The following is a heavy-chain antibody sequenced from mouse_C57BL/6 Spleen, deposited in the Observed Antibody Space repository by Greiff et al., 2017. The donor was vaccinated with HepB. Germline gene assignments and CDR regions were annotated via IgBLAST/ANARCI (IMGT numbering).Heavy chain of an antibody. CDR2: IDPSDSET. Sequence: QVQLQQPGAELVRPGSSVKLSCKASGYTFTSYWMHWVKQRPIQGLEWIGNIDPSDSETHYNQKFKDKATLTVDKSSSTAYMQLSSLTSEGSAVYYCARNPSYSYAMDYWGQGTSVTVSS. J-gene: IGHJ4*01. D-gene: IGHD2-10*01. V-gene: IGHV1-52*01. CDR1: GYTFTSYW. CDR3: ARNPSYSYAMDY.